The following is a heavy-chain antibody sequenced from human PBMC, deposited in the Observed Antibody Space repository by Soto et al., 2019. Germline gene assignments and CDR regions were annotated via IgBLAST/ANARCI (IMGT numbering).Heavy chain of an antibody. Sequence: GGSLRLSCAASGFTFSGSAMHWVRQASGKGLEWVGRIRSKANSYATAYAASVKGRFTISRDDSKNTAYLQMNSLKTEDTAVYYCTGPALYYDFWSGYPTDSYYYMDVWGKGTTVTVSS. CDR2: IRSKANSYAT. V-gene: IGHV3-73*01. CDR3: TGPALYYDFWSGYPTDSYYYMDV. D-gene: IGHD3-3*01. J-gene: IGHJ6*03. CDR1: GFTFSGSA.